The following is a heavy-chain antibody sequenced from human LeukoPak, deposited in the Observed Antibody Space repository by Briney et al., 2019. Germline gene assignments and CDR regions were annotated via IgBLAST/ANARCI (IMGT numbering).Heavy chain of an antibody. D-gene: IGHD3-22*01. CDR3: ARTYYDSSGYYIIPPQLWFDP. CDR1: GFTVSSNY. Sequence: TGGSLRLSCAASGFTVSSNYMSWVRQAPGKGLEWVSVIYSGGSTYYADSVKGRFTISRDNSKNTLYLQMNSLRAEDTAVYYCARTYYDSSGYYIIPPQLWFDPWGQGTLVTVSS. V-gene: IGHV3-53*01. CDR2: IYSGGST. J-gene: IGHJ5*02.